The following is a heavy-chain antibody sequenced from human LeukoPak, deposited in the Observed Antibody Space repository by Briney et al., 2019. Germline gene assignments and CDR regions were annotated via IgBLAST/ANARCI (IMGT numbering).Heavy chain of an antibody. CDR1: GGSISTSNYY. CDR3: ARLNTGYSSGWAFDY. Sequence: SETLSLTCTVSGGSISTSNYYWGWIRQPPVKGLEWIGNIFYSGSTYYNPSLKSRVTISVDTSKNQFSLKLNSVTAADTAVYYCARLNTGYSSGWAFDYWGQGTLVTVSS. J-gene: IGHJ4*02. CDR2: IFYSGST. V-gene: IGHV4-39*07. D-gene: IGHD6-19*01.